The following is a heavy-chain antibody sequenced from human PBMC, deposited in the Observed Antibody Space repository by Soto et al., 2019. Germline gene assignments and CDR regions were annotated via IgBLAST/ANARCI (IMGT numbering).Heavy chain of an antibody. CDR1: GFTSSDYY. CDR2: ISSSGSTI. CDR3: ARVGGRYYDILTGL. J-gene: IGHJ4*02. D-gene: IGHD3-9*01. Sequence: GGSLRLSCAASGFTSSDYYMSWIRQAPGMGLEWVSYISSSGSTIYYADSVMGRFTISRDNAKNSLYLQMNSLRAEDTAVYYCARVGGRYYDILTGLWVQGTLVTVSS. V-gene: IGHV3-11*01.